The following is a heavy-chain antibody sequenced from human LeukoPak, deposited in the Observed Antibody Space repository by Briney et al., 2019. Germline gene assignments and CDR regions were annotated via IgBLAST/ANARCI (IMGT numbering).Heavy chain of an antibody. V-gene: IGHV1-2*02. CDR1: GYTFTSYG. CDR3: ARGYSSSTLGRFDP. CDR2: INPNSGGT. D-gene: IGHD6-6*01. J-gene: IGHJ5*02. Sequence: ASVKVSCKASGYTFTSYGISWVRQAPGQGLEWMGWINPNSGGTNYAQKFQGRVTMTRDTSISTAYMELSRLRSDDTAVYYCARGYSSSTLGRFDPWGQGTLVTVSS.